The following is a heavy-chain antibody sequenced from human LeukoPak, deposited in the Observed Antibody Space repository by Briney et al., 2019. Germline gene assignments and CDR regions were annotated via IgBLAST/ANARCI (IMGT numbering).Heavy chain of an antibody. Sequence: SETLSLTCTVSGGSVSSGSYYWSWIRQPPGKGLELIGYIYYSGSTNYNPSLKSRVTISVDTSKNQFSLKLSSVTAADTAVYYCARRDSGYETNWFDPWGQGTLVTVSS. D-gene: IGHD5-12*01. J-gene: IGHJ5*02. V-gene: IGHV4-61*01. CDR1: GGSVSSGSYY. CDR3: ARRDSGYETNWFDP. CDR2: IYYSGST.